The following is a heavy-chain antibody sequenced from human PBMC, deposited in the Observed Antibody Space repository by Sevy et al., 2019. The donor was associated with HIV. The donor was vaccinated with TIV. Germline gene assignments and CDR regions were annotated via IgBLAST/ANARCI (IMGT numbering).Heavy chain of an antibody. CDR1: GXXFSGYY. Sequence: SETLSLTCAVXGXXFSGYYWSWIRQPPGKGLEWIGEINHSGSTNYNPSLKSRVTISVDTSKNQFSLKLSSVTAADTAVYYCARKAIAAAGTMSNYYXXXXXXXQGTTVTXSS. V-gene: IGHV4-34*01. CDR2: INHSGST. J-gene: IGHJ6*02. D-gene: IGHD6-13*01. CDR3: ARKAIAAAGTMSNYYXXXXX.